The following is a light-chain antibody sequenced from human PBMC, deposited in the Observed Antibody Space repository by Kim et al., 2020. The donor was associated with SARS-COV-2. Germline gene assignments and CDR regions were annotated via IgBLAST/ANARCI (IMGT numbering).Light chain of an antibody. CDR3: HQHNNWPHT. CDR2: GAS. Sequence: EVVLTQSPATLSLSPGEGATLSCRASQTVFSYLAWYQQKPGQAPRLLIYGASNRATGIPARFSGSGSGTDFTLTISSLEPEDFAVYYCHQHNNWPHTFGQGTKLEIK. J-gene: IGKJ2*01. CDR1: QTVFSY. V-gene: IGKV3-11*01.